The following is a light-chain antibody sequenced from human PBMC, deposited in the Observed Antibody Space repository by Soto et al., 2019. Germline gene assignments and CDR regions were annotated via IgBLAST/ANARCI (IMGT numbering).Light chain of an antibody. Sequence: QSVLTQPPSVSGAPGQRVTISCTGSSSNIGAGYDVHWYQQLPGTAPKLLIYGNSNRPSGVPDRFSGSKSGTSASLAITGLQADDEADYYCQSYDSSLSGSWVFGGGTKLTV. CDR1: SSNIGAGYD. CDR2: GNS. J-gene: IGLJ3*02. CDR3: QSYDSSLSGSWV. V-gene: IGLV1-40*01.